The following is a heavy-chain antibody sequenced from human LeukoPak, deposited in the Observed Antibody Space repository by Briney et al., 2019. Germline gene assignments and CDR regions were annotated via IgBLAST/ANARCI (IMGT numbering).Heavy chain of an antibody. CDR1: GFTFSSYS. CDR3: ARGAGPYYYHYMDV. V-gene: IGHV3-21*06. Sequence: GESLKISCAASGFTFSSYSLNWVRQAPGKGLEWVSSISSSSSYIYYADSVKGRFTISRDNAENSLYLQMNSLRAEDTAVYSCARGAGPYYYHYMDVWGKGTTVTVSS. CDR2: ISSSSSYI. D-gene: IGHD6-13*01. J-gene: IGHJ6*03.